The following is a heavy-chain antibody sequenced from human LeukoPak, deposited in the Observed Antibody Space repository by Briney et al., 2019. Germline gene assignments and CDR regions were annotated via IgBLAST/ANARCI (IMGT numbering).Heavy chain of an antibody. CDR3: AREQVVVGRGYYGMDV. CDR1: GFTFSSYD. Sequence: GGSLRLSCAVSGFTFSSYDMHWVRQAPGKGLEWVAFIWYDGSYKYYADSVKGRFTISRDNSKNTLYLQMNSLRAEDTAVYYCAREQVVVGRGYYGMDVWGQGTTVTVSS. CDR2: IWYDGSYK. J-gene: IGHJ6*02. D-gene: IGHD2-2*01. V-gene: IGHV3-30*02.